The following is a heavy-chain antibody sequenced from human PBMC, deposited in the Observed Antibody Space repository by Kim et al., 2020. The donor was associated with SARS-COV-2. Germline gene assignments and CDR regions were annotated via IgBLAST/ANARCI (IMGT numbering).Heavy chain of an antibody. Sequence: ASVKVSCKASGYTFTSYGISWVRHAPGQGLEWMGWISAYNGNTNYAQKLQGRVTMTTDTSTSTAYMELRSLRSDDTAVYYCARDITMIVRKIPQPLNDAFDIWGQGTMVTVSS. J-gene: IGHJ3*02. CDR1: GYTFTSYG. CDR3: ARDITMIVRKIPQPLNDAFDI. V-gene: IGHV1-18*01. D-gene: IGHD3-22*01. CDR2: ISAYNGNT.